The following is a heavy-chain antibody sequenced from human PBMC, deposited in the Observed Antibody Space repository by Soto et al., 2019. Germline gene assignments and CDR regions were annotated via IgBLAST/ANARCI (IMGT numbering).Heavy chain of an antibody. CDR1: GYTFTSYY. Sequence: VASVKVSCKASGYTFTSYYMHWVRQAPGQGLEWMGIINPSGGSTSYAQKFQGRVTMTRDTSTSTVYMELSSLRSEDTAVYYCASTWSADHYFDYWGQGTLVTVSS. CDR2: INPSGGST. J-gene: IGHJ4*02. D-gene: IGHD2-2*01. V-gene: IGHV1-46*01. CDR3: ASTWSADHYFDY.